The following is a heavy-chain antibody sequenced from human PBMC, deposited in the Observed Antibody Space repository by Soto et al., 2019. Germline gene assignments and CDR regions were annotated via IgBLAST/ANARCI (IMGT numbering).Heavy chain of an antibody. Sequence: GSLRLSCVVSRFTFSIYAMSWVRQGPWKGLEWVSAISGSGGSTYYADSVKGRFTISRDNSKNTLYLQMNSLRAEDTAVYYCAKEGEMATARYYYYGMDVWGQGTTVTVS. V-gene: IGHV3-23*01. CDR1: RFTFSIYA. D-gene: IGHD5-18*01. J-gene: IGHJ6*02. CDR2: ISGSGGST. CDR3: AKEGEMATARYYYYGMDV.